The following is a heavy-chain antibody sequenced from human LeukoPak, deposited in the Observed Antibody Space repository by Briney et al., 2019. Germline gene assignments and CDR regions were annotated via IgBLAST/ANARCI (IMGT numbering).Heavy chain of an antibody. CDR1: GFTFSSYW. Sequence: GGSLRLSCAASGFTFSSYWMHWVRQAPGKGLEWMAFIRSDGSNKYYADSVKGRSTISRDNSKNTLYLQMNSLRAEDTAVYYCAKGAGTFEYWGQGTLVTVSS. D-gene: IGHD3-10*01. CDR3: AKGAGTFEY. J-gene: IGHJ4*02. CDR2: IRSDGSNK. V-gene: IGHV3-30*02.